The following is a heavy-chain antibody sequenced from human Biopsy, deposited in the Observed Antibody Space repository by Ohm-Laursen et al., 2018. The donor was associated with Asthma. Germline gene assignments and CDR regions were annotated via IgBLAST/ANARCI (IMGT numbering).Heavy chain of an antibody. J-gene: IGHJ4*02. D-gene: IGHD2-2*01. CDR2: IKPDGSQT. V-gene: IGHV3-7*01. Sequence: SLRLSCAASGFTFSGSCMIWVRQAPGKGLQWLAFIKPDGSQTYYADSVEGRLSISRDNSKNSLYLQMSSLRGEDTAIYYCATLSWYASQYWGQGTLVTVSS. CDR3: ATLSWYASQY. CDR1: GFTFSGSC.